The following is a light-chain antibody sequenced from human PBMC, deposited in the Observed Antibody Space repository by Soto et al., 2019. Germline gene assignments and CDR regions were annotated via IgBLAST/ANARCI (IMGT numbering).Light chain of an antibody. CDR3: SSYTTSSTL. J-gene: IGLJ2*01. Sequence: QSALTQPASVSGSPGQWITISCTGTSSDVGDYNHVSWYQQHPGKAPKLMMYDVSHRPSGVSNRFSGSKSGNTASLTISGLHAEDEADYYCSSYTTSSTLFGGGTKLTVL. CDR2: DVS. V-gene: IGLV2-14*01. CDR1: SSDVGDYNH.